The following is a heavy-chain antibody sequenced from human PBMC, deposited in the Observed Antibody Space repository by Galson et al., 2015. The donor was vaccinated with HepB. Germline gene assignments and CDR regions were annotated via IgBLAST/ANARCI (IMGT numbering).Heavy chain of an antibody. CDR2: ISSSSSYI. D-gene: IGHD3-10*01. Sequence: SLRLSCAASGFTFSSYSMNWVRQAPGEGLEWVSSISSSSSYIYYADSVKGRFTISRDNAKNSLYLQMNSLRAEDTAVYYCARATLPGHDFDYWGQGTLVTVSS. CDR1: GFTFSSYS. J-gene: IGHJ4*02. CDR3: ARATLPGHDFDY. V-gene: IGHV3-21*01.